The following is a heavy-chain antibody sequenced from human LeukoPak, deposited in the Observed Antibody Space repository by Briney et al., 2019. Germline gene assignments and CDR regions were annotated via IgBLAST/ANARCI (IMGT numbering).Heavy chain of an antibody. D-gene: IGHD5-18*01. CDR1: GFTFNNYA. CDR2: ISGSGGST. Sequence: PGGSLRLSCAASGFTFNNYAMSWVRQAPGKGLEGVSAISGSGGSTYYADSVKGRFTISRDNFKNTLYLQMNSLRAEDTAVYYCAKGTRIQPNPYYFDYWGQGTLVTVSS. V-gene: IGHV3-23*01. CDR3: AKGTRIQPNPYYFDY. J-gene: IGHJ4*02.